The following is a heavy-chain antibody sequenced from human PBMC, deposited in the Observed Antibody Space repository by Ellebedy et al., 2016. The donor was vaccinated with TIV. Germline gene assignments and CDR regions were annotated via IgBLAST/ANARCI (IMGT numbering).Heavy chain of an antibody. V-gene: IGHV3-53*01. CDR3: AREGRTYYYDSSGYDI. J-gene: IGHJ4*02. Sequence: GESLKISXAASGFTVSSNYMSWVRQAPGKGPEWVSVIYSGGSTYYADSVKGRFTISRDNSKNTLYLQMNSLRAEDTAVYYCAREGRTYYYDSSGYDIWGQGTLVTVSS. CDR1: GFTVSSNY. CDR2: IYSGGST. D-gene: IGHD3-22*01.